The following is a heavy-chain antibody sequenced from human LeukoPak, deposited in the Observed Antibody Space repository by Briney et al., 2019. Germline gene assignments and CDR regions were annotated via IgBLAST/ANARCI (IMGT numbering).Heavy chain of an antibody. V-gene: IGHV3-7*01. D-gene: IGHD6-13*01. CDR2: IKQDGSEK. J-gene: IGHJ4*02. Sequence: GGSLRLSCAASGFTFSSYWMSWVRQAPGKGLEWVANIKQDGSEKYYVDSVKGRFTISRDNAKNSLYLQMNSLRAEDTAVYYCARDFSIAADGAVAGYQYFDYWGQGTLVTVSS. CDR3: ARDFSIAADGAVAGYQYFDY. CDR1: GFTFSSYW.